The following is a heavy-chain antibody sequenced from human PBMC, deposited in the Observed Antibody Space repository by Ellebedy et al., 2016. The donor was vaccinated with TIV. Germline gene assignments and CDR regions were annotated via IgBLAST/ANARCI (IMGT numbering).Heavy chain of an antibody. Sequence: MPGGSLRLSCTVSGGSFNTYYWSWIRQPPGKTLEWIGNIYYSGSTDYNPSLQSRVTISIDTSDNQFSLSLSSVTAADTAVYYCARVPTPLSGYSSGWFYFDSWGQGTLVTVSS. V-gene: IGHV4-59*01. CDR1: GGSFNTYY. CDR3: ARVPTPLSGYSSGWFYFDS. D-gene: IGHD6-19*01. J-gene: IGHJ4*02. CDR2: IYYSGST.